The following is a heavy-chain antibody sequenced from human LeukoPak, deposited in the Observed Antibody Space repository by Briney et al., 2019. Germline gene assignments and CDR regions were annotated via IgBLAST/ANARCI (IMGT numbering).Heavy chain of an antibody. CDR2: IIPIFGTA. J-gene: IGHJ4*02. CDR1: GGTFSSYA. CDR3: ARDDRNGYRFDY. V-gene: IGHV1-69*13. Sequence: ASVKVSCKASGGTFSSYAISWVRQAPGQGLEWMGGIIPIFGTANYAQKFQGRVTITADESTSTSYMELSSLRYEDTAVYYCARDDRNGYRFDYWGKGNLVTVSS. D-gene: IGHD5-24*01.